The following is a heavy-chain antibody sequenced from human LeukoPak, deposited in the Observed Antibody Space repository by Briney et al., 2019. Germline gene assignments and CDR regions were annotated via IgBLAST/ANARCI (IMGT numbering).Heavy chain of an antibody. D-gene: IGHD3-22*01. Sequence: ASVKVSCKASGYTFTSYGISWVRQAPGQGLEWMGWISAYNGNANYAQKLQGRVTMTTDTSTSTAYMELRSLRSDDTAVYYCARGKYYYDSSGSLPGYMDVWGKGTTVTVSS. CDR3: ARGKYYYDSSGSLPGYMDV. CDR2: ISAYNGNA. CDR1: GYTFTSYG. V-gene: IGHV1-18*01. J-gene: IGHJ6*03.